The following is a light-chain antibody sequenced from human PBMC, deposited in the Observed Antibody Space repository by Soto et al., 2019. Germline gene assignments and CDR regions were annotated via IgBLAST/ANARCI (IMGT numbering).Light chain of an antibody. CDR3: RSYTSSSTLV. V-gene: IGLV2-14*01. J-gene: IGLJ2*01. Sequence: QSALTQPASGSGSPGQSITISCTGTSSDVGGYNYVSWYQQHPGKAPKLMIYDVSNRPSGVSNRFSGSKSGNTASLTISGLQAEDEADYYCRSYTSSSTLVFGGGTKLTVL. CDR1: SSDVGGYNY. CDR2: DVS.